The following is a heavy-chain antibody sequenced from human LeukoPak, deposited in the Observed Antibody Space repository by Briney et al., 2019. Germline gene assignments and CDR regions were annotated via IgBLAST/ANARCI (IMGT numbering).Heavy chain of an antibody. CDR3: AKDRIAARIVDY. CDR2: ISGSGGST. D-gene: IGHD6-6*01. Sequence: PGGSLRLSCAASGFTFSSYAMSWVRQAPGKGLEWVSSISGSGGSTYYADSVKGRFTISRDNSKNTLYLQMNSLRAEDTAVYYCAKDRIAARIVDYWGQGTLVTVSS. J-gene: IGHJ4*02. CDR1: GFTFSSYA. V-gene: IGHV3-23*01.